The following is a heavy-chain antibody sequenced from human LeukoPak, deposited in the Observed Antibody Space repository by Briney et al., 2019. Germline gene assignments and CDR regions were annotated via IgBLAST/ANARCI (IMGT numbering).Heavy chain of an antibody. CDR2: IWYDGSNK. D-gene: IGHD3-10*01. J-gene: IGHJ4*01. Sequence: GRSLRLSCAASGFTFSSYGMHWVRQAPGKGLEWVAVIWYDGSNKYYADSVKGRFTISRDNSKNTLYLQMNSLRAEDTAVYYCARSPFGELSVPPYYFDYWGHGTLVTVSS. CDR3: ARSPFGELSVPPYYFDY. V-gene: IGHV3-33*01. CDR1: GFTFSSYG.